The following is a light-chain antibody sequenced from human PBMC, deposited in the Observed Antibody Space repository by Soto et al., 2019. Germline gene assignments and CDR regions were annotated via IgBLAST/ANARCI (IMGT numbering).Light chain of an antibody. J-gene: IGLJ1*01. CDR2: GDT. CDR3: QSSDSSLGYV. CDR1: SSNIGAGYD. V-gene: IGLV1-40*01. Sequence: QPVLTQPPSVSGAPGQRVTISCTGSSSNIGAGYDVHWYQQLPGTAPKLLIYGDTNRPSGVPDRFSGSKSGTSASLAITGLQAEDEADYYCQSSDSSLGYVFGTGTKLTVL.